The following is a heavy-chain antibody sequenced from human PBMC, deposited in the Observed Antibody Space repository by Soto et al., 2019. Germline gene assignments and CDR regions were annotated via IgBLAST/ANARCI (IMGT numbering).Heavy chain of an antibody. D-gene: IGHD1-26*01. Sequence: SVKGSCKVSEYTFTAYYIHWVRQAPGQGLEWMGWLSPNSGGTDFAQKFQGRVSMTRDTSITTAYMQLHSLTSNDTAIYYCAREKIVGANPFDYWGLGTLVTVSS. J-gene: IGHJ4*02. CDR3: AREKIVGANPFDY. V-gene: IGHV1-2*02. CDR1: EYTFTAYY. CDR2: LSPNSGGT.